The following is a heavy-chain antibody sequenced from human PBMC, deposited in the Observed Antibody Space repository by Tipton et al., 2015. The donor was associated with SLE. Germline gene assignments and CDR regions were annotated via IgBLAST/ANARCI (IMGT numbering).Heavy chain of an antibody. CDR3: VREAWGHAFDI. Sequence: TLSLTCTVSGGSISSYYWSWIRQPPGKGLEWIGYIYYSGSTNYNPSLKSRVTISVDTSKNQFSLKLSSVTAADTAVYYCVREAWGHAFDIWGQGTMVTVSS. D-gene: IGHD2-21*01. CDR1: GGSISSYY. CDR2: IYYSGST. V-gene: IGHV4-59*01. J-gene: IGHJ3*02.